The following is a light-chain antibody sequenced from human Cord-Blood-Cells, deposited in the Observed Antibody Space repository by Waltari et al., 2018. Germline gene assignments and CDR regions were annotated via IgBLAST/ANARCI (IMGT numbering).Light chain of an antibody. Sequence: QSALTQPRPVSGSPGPAVTISCTATSSDVGGYNYVSWYQQHPGKAPKLMIYDVSKRPSGVPDRFSGSKSGNTASLTISGLQAEDEADYYCCSYAGSYVFGTGTKVTVL. CDR3: CSYAGSYV. CDR2: DVS. J-gene: IGLJ1*01. V-gene: IGLV2-11*01. CDR1: SSDVGGYNY.